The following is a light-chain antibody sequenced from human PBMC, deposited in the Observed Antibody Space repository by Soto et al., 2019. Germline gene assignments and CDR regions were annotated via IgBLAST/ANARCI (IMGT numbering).Light chain of an antibody. CDR2: DAS. Sequence: EIVLTQSPATLSLSPGERATLSCRASQSISSYLAWYQQKPGQAPTLLIHDASTRATGIRARYSGSEAGTDLTITISSLGPDNFAVCSCQQRSNFGGGTNVEI. CDR1: QSISSY. J-gene: IGKJ4*01. CDR3: QQRSN. V-gene: IGKV3-11*01.